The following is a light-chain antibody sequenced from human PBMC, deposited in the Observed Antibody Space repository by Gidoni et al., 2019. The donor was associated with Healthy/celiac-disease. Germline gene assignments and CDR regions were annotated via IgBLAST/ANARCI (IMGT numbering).Light chain of an antibody. J-gene: IGLJ2*01. CDR2: SNN. Sequence: QSVLPQPPSASGTPGQRVTISCSGSSSNIGSNTVNRDQQLPVTAPKLLIYSNNQRPSGVPDRFSGSKSGTSASLAISGLQSEDEADYYCAAWDDSLNGVVFGGGTKLTVL. CDR1: SSNIGSNT. V-gene: IGLV1-44*01. CDR3: AAWDDSLNGVV.